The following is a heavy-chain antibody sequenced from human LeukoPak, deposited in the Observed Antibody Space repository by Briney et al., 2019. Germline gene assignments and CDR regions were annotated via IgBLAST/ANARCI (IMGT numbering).Heavy chain of an antibody. Sequence: GGSLRLSCAASGFTFSSYAMSWVRQAPGKGLEWVSAISGSGGSTYYADSVKGRFTISRDNSKNTLYLQMNSLRAEDTAVYYCAKSNGISIFGVVHWFDPRGQGTLVTVSS. CDR1: GFTFSSYA. V-gene: IGHV3-23*01. CDR3: AKSNGISIFGVVHWFDP. CDR2: ISGSGGST. J-gene: IGHJ5*02. D-gene: IGHD3-3*01.